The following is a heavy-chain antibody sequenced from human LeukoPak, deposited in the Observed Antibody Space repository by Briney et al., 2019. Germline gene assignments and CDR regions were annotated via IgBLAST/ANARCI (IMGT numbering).Heavy chain of an antibody. J-gene: IGHJ4*02. CDR1: GFTFSSYA. CDR3: ARDRAAATFDY. V-gene: IGHV3-30-3*01. D-gene: IGHD2-2*01. Sequence: GGSLRLSCAASGFTFSSYAMHWVRQAPGKGLEWVAVISYDGSNKYYADSVKGRFTISRDNSKNTLYLQMNSLRAEDTAVYYCARDRAAATFDYWGQGTLVTVSS. CDR2: ISYDGSNK.